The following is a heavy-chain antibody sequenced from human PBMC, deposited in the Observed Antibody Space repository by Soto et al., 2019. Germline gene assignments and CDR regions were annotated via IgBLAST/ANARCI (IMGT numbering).Heavy chain of an antibody. CDR2: ISGSDGRT. J-gene: IGHJ5*02. Sequence: GGSLRLSCAASGFTFNTYAMSWVRQAPGKGLEWVSGISGSDGRTYYADSVKGRFTISRDNSKNRLYLQMNSLRAEDTAVYYCVKGLDEHDFWNWFDPWGQGTLVTVSS. V-gene: IGHV3-23*01. CDR3: VKGLDEHDFWNWFDP. D-gene: IGHD3-3*01. CDR1: GFTFNTYA.